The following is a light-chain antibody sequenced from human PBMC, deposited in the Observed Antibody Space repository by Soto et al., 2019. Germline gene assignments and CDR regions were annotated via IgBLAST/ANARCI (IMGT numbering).Light chain of an antibody. CDR1: QSISSNY. Sequence: EIVLTQSPGTLSLSPGERATLFCRASQSISSNYLAWYQQKPGQAPRLLIYGASNRATGIPDRLSGSGSATDFTLTISRLEPEDFAVYYCQQYGTSPPLTFGGGTKVEIK. CDR2: GAS. J-gene: IGKJ4*01. CDR3: QQYGTSPPLT. V-gene: IGKV3-20*01.